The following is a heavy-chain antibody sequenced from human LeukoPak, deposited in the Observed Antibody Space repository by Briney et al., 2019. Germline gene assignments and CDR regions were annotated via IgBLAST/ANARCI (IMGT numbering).Heavy chain of an antibody. D-gene: IGHD3-10*01. CDR2: IGGTGVTT. V-gene: IGHV3-21*01. Sequence: GGSLRLSCAASGFTFSSHGMAWVRQAPGKGLEWVSSIGGTGVTTYYADSVKGRFTISRDNAKNSLYLQMNSLRVEDTAVYYCARDRVSGSGSIDYWGQGTLVTVSS. J-gene: IGHJ4*02. CDR3: ARDRVSGSGSIDY. CDR1: GFTFSSHG.